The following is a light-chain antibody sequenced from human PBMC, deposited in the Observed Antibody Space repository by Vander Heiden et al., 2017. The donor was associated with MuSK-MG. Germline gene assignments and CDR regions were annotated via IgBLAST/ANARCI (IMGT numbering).Light chain of an antibody. J-gene: IGLJ3*02. Sequence: HSALTQPASVSASPGQSITISCTGTSPDIGHADSVSWYQQHPGKAPKVMIFDVNYRASGVSNRFSGSKSGNAASLTISGLQTEDEADYYCASYTISSTLLFGGGTKLTVL. CDR1: SPDIGHADS. CDR2: DVN. CDR3: ASYTISSTLL. V-gene: IGLV2-14*03.